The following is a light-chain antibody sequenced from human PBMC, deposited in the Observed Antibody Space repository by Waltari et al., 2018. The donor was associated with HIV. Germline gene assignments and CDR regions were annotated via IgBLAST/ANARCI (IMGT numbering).Light chain of an antibody. CDR2: EGS. V-gene: IGLV2-23*01. Sequence: YNLVSWYQQHPGKAPKLMIYEGSKRPSGVSNRFSGPKSGNTASLTISGLQAEDEADYYCCSYAGSVVFGGGTKLTVL. CDR1: YNL. J-gene: IGLJ2*01. CDR3: CSYAGSVV.